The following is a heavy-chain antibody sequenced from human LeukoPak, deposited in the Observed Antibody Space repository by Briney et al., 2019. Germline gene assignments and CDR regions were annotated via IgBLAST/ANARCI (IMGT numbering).Heavy chain of an antibody. J-gene: IGHJ6*02. CDR2: IVVGSGNT. D-gene: IGHD2-2*01. CDR3: AADRGYSPVVVPAAMVGYYYYGMDV. CDR1: GFTFTSSA. Sequence: ASVKVSCKASGFTFTSSAVQWVRQARGQRREWIGWIVVGSGNTNYAQKFQERVTITRDMSTSTAYMELSSLRSEDTAVYYCAADRGYSPVVVPAAMVGYYYYGMDVWGQGTTVTVSS. V-gene: IGHV1-58*01.